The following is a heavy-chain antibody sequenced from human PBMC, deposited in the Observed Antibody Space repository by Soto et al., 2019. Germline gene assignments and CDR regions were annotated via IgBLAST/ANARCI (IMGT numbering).Heavy chain of an antibody. V-gene: IGHV3-30*18. CDR3: AKGPDYGDFPFDY. J-gene: IGHJ4*02. D-gene: IGHD4-17*01. Sequence: GGSLRLSCAASGFTFSSYGMHWVRQAPGKGLEWVAVISYDGSNKYYADSVKGRFTISRDNSKNTLYLQMNSLRAEDTAVYYCAKGPDYGDFPFDYWGQGTLVTVSS. CDR1: GFTFSSYG. CDR2: ISYDGSNK.